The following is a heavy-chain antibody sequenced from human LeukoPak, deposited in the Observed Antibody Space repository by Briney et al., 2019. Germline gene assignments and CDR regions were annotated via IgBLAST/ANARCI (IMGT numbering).Heavy chain of an antibody. CDR3: AKGQETESRLDS. V-gene: IGHV3-48*03. D-gene: IGHD1-1*01. Sequence: GGSLRLSCAASGFTFSSYEMNWVRQAPGKGLEGVSYISSSGSTIYYADSVKGRFTISSDKSKNILFLQMNSLRAEDTALYYCAKGQETESRLDSWGQGTLVTVSS. CDR1: GFTFSSYE. CDR2: ISSSGSTI. J-gene: IGHJ4*02.